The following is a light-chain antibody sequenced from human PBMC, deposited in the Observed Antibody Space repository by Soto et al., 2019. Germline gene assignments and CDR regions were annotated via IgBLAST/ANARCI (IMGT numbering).Light chain of an antibody. Sequence: DIQMTQTPSTRSASVGDRVTMTCRASQSISSWLAWYQQKPGKAPKLLIYDVSSLESGVPSRFSGSGSGTEFTLTISSLQPDDFATYYCQQYNSYPWTFGQGTKVDIK. CDR2: DVS. CDR1: QSISSW. J-gene: IGKJ1*01. V-gene: IGKV1-5*01. CDR3: QQYNSYPWT.